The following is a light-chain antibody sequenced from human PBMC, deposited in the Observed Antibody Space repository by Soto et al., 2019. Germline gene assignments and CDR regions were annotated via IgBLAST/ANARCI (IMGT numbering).Light chain of an antibody. CDR3: CSFAGSSTLE. V-gene: IGLV2-23*01. J-gene: IGLJ2*01. CDR1: SSDVGSYNL. Sequence: QSALTQPASVSGSPGQSITISCTGTSSDVGSYNLVSWYQQHPGKAPKRMIYEGSKRPSGVSNRFSGSKSGNTVSLTISGLQAEDEADYYCCSFAGSSTLELGGGTKVTVL. CDR2: EGS.